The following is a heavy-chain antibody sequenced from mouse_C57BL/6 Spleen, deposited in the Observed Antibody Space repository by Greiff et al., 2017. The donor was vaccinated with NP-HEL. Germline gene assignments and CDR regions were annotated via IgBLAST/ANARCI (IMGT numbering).Heavy chain of an antibody. D-gene: IGHD1-1*01. Sequence: QVQLQQSGAELVKPGASVKMSCKASGYTFTSYWITWVKQRPGQGLEWIGDIYPGSGSTNYNEKFKSKATLTVDTSSSTAYMPLSSLTSEDSAVYYCARSDYGSSLGFAYWGQETLVTVSA. CDR3: ARSDYGSSLGFAY. V-gene: IGHV1-55*01. CDR2: IYPGSGST. CDR1: GYTFTSYW. J-gene: IGHJ3*01.